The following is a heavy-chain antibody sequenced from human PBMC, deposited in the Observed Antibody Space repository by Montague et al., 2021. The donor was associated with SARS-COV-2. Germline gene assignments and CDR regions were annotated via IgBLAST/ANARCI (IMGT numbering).Heavy chain of an antibody. J-gene: IGHJ2*01. Sequence: SETLSLTCTVSGGSIDSFFWSWIWQTPGKGLEWIAYIFDRGNSNYNSSLKSRVSTSVDTYKNQFSLYLTPVTAADTAVYYCARRLMGDLVADWFFDVWGRGTLVTVSS. CDR1: GGSIDSFF. V-gene: IGHV4-59*12. D-gene: IGHD5-12*01. CDR2: IFDRGNS. CDR3: ARRLMGDLVADWFFDV.